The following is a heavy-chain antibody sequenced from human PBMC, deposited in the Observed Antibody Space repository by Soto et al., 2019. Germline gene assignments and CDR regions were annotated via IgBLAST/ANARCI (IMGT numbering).Heavy chain of an antibody. CDR3: AGEDPEQFWFDP. Sequence: SETLSLTCTVSGGSISSYYWSWIRQPPGKGLEWIGYIYYSGSTNYNPSLKSRVTISLDTSKNQFSLKLSSVTAADTAVYYCAGEDPEQFWFDPWGQGTLVTVSS. CDR2: IYYSGST. V-gene: IGHV4-59*01. CDR1: GGSISSYY. J-gene: IGHJ5*02. D-gene: IGHD6-19*01.